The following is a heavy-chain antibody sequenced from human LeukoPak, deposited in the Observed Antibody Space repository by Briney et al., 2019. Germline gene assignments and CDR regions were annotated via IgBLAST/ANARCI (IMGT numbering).Heavy chain of an antibody. CDR3: ARSYARSSPGGKY. CDR2: INPNSGGT. D-gene: IGHD3-10*02. J-gene: IGHJ4*02. CDR1: GYTFTSYG. Sequence: ASVKVSCKASGYTFTSYGISWVRQAPGQGLEWMGWINPNSGGTNYAQKFQGRVTMTRDTSISTAYMELSRLRSDDTAVYYCARSYARSSPGGKYWGQGTLVTVSS. V-gene: IGHV1-2*02.